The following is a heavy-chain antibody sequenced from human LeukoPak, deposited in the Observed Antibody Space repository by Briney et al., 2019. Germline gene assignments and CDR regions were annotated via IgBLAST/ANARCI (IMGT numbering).Heavy chain of an antibody. Sequence: GASVKVSCKASGYTFTSYYMHWVRQAPGQGLEWMGLINPTGGSTGYAQKFQGRVTMTRDTSTSTVYMELSSLRSEDTAVYYCARVLDEYGHDYWGQGTLVTVSS. CDR2: INPTGGST. D-gene: IGHD2-2*01. CDR3: ARVLDEYGHDY. J-gene: IGHJ4*02. CDR1: GYTFTSYY. V-gene: IGHV1-46*01.